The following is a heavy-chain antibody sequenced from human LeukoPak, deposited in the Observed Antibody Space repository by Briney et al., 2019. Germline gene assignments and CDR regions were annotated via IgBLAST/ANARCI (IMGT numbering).Heavy chain of an antibody. V-gene: IGHV4-30-4*01. Sequence: SQTLSLTCTVSGGSISSGNYYWSWIRQPPGKGLEWIGYIYYSGSTYYNPSLKSRVTISVDTSKNQFSLKLSSVTAADTAVYYCARDRLGATPYYYGMDVWGQGTTVTVSS. CDR2: IYYSGST. J-gene: IGHJ6*02. CDR3: ARDRLGATPYYYGMDV. D-gene: IGHD1-26*01. CDR1: GGSISSGNYY.